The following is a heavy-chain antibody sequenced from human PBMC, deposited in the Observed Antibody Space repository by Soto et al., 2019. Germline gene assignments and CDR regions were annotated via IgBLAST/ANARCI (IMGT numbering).Heavy chain of an antibody. V-gene: IGHV3-33*01. CDR1: GFTFSSYG. J-gene: IGHJ4*02. CDR3: ARRSLAGHFDY. Sequence: QVQLVESGGGVVQPGRSLRLSCAASGFTFSSYGMHWVRQAPGKGLEWVAVIWYDGSNKYYADSVKGRFTISRDNSKNTLYLQMNSLRAADTAVYYCARRSLAGHFDYWGQGTLVTVSS. CDR2: IWYDGSNK. D-gene: IGHD6-19*01.